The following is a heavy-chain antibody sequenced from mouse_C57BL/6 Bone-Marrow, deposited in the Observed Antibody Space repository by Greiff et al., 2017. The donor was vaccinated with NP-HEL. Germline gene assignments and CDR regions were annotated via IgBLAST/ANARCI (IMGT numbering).Heavy chain of an antibody. CDR3: ARLRYYGNPYWYFDV. V-gene: IGHV1-82*01. D-gene: IGHD1-1*01. Sequence: VKLQQSGPELVKPGASVKISCKASGYAFSSSWMNWVKQRSGKGLEWIGRIYPGDGDTNYNGKFKGKATLTADKSSSTAYMQLSSLTSEDSAVYFCARLRYYGNPYWYFDVWGTGTTVTVSS. CDR2: IYPGDGDT. J-gene: IGHJ1*03. CDR1: GYAFSSSW.